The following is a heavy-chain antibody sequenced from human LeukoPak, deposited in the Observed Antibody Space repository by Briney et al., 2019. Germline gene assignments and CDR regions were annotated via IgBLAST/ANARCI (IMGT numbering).Heavy chain of an antibody. V-gene: IGHV3-9*01. CDR2: MSWNSGSI. CDR1: GFTFSNYA. D-gene: IGHD6-6*01. CDR3: AKGLSSSSFSFDY. Sequence: GGSLRLSCAVSGFTFSNYAIHWVRQAPGTGLEGVSGMSWNSGSIGYADAVKGRFTISRDNAKNSLYLQMNSLRAEDTALYYCAKGLSSSSFSFDYWGQGTLVTVSS. J-gene: IGHJ4*02.